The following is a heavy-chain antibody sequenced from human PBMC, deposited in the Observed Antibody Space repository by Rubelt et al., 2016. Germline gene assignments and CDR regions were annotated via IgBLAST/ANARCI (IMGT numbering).Heavy chain of an antibody. CDR2: IYHRGST. D-gene: IGHD6-19*01. Sequence: QVQLQESGPGLVKPSETLSITCTVSGYSISSGYYWGWIRQPPGNGLEWIGSIYHRGSTYYNPSRKSRVTISVDTSKNQFSLKLSSVTAADTAVYYCARDHSSGWYLEGFFDYWGQGTLVTVSS. CDR3: ARDHSSGWYLEGFFDY. J-gene: IGHJ4*02. V-gene: IGHV4-38-2*02. CDR1: GYSISSGYY.